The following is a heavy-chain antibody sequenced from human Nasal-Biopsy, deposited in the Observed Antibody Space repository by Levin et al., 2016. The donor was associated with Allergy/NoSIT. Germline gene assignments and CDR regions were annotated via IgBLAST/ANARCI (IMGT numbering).Heavy chain of an antibody. CDR2: IDFSGGSS. D-gene: IGHD3-16*01. J-gene: IGHJ4*02. CDR1: GSTFRSDY. CDR3: AREPGLGTCYFDY. V-gene: IGHV1-46*01. Sequence: ASVKVSCKASGSTFRSDYVHFLRQAPGEGLEWMAFIDFSGGSSGSAQRFQGRVTLTRDTFTNTVYMEMYNLRSDDTAIYFCAREPGLGTCYFDYWGQGTLLTVSS.